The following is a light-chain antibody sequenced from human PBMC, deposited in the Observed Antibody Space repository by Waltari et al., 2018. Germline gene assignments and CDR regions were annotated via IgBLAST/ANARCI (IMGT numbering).Light chain of an antibody. Sequence: SFVLTQPPSVSVAPGKTAKITCGGNDLGSKTVHWYQQKPGQAPVVVVYYVTDRPSGIPERFSGSTSGNTATLTINRVEAGDEADYFCQVWDSSSDPVVFGGGTKLTVL. CDR3: QVWDSSSDPVV. CDR1: DLGSKT. J-gene: IGLJ3*02. CDR2: YVT. V-gene: IGLV3-21*04.